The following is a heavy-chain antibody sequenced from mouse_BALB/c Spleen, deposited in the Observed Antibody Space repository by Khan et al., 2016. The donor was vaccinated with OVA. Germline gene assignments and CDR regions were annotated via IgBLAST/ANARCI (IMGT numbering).Heavy chain of an antibody. V-gene: IGHV1-39*01. CDR1: GYSFTGYK. CDR3: ARNYYGSTSLVY. Sequence: VQLQQSGPELEKPGASVKISCKASGYSFTGYKMNWVKQSNGKSLEWIGNIDPYYGGTNYNQKFKGKATLTVDKSSNTAYMQLKSLTSEDSAGYYCARNYYGSTSLVYWGQGTLVTVSA. CDR2: IDPYYGGT. D-gene: IGHD1-1*02. J-gene: IGHJ3*01.